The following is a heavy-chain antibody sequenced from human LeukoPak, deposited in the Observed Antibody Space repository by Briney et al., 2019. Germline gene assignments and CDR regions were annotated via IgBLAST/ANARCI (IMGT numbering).Heavy chain of an antibody. Sequence: GGSLRLSCAASGNYWMHWVRQVPGKGLVWVSHINSDGSWTSYADSVKGRFTISRDNAKNSLYLQMNSLRAEDTAVYYCAREGGYSNYVYFDYWGQGTLVTVSS. CDR2: INSDGSWT. D-gene: IGHD4-11*01. V-gene: IGHV3-74*01. CDR3: AREGGYSNYVYFDY. CDR1: GNYW. J-gene: IGHJ4*02.